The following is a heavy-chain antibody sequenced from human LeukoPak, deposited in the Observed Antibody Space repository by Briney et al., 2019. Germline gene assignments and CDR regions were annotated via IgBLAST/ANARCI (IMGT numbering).Heavy chain of an antibody. CDR2: INPNSGGT. CDR3: ARDRCNSGCPFFDY. CDR1: GYTFTDYY. Sequence: ASVKVSCKASGYTFTDYYMHWVRQAPGQALEWMGWINPNSGGTNYAQKFQGRVTMTRDTSISTAYMELSRLRSDDTAVYYCARDRCNSGCPFFDYWGQGTLVTVSS. V-gene: IGHV1-2*02. D-gene: IGHD2/OR15-2a*01. J-gene: IGHJ4*02.